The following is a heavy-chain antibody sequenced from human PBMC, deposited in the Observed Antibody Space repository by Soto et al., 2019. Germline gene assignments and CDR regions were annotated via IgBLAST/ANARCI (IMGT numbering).Heavy chain of an antibody. CDR3: ARDAPIAVDGSFDY. D-gene: IGHD6-19*01. CDR1: GFTFSSYS. V-gene: IGHV3-48*02. Sequence: EVQLVESGVGLVQPGGSLRLSCAASGFTFSSYSMNWVRPAPGKGLEWVSYISSSSSTISYAASVMGRFTISRDNAKNSLYLQMNSPRDEDTAVYYWARDAPIAVDGSFDYWGQVTLVPVSS. J-gene: IGHJ4*02. CDR2: ISSSSSTI.